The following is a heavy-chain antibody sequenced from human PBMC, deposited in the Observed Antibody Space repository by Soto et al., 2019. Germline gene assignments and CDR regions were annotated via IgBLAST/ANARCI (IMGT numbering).Heavy chain of an antibody. J-gene: IGHJ4*02. D-gene: IGHD6-19*01. CDR2: IKSKTDGGTT. Sequence: GGSLRLSCAASGFTFSNAWMNWVRQAPGKGLEWVGRIKSKTDGGTTDYAAPVKGRFTISSDDSKNTLYLQMNSLKTEDTAVYYCTTDARYSSGWWNYWGQGTLVTVSS. CDR1: GFTFSNAW. CDR3: TTDARYSSGWWNY. V-gene: IGHV3-15*07.